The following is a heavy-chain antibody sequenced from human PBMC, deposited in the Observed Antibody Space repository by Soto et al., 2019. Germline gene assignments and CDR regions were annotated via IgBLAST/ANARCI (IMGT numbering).Heavy chain of an antibody. CDR3: AREDDGGDRDYYGLDV. CDR1: GGSVSSSSYY. J-gene: IGHJ6*02. CDR2: IHYTGSI. V-gene: IGHV4-61*01. Sequence: SETLSLTCTVSGGSVSSSSYYWSWIRQPPGKGLEWIGYIHYTGSIMYNPSFKSRLTMAVDTTKNQFSLQLTSVTAADTAVYFCAREDDGGDRDYYGLDVWGQGTTVTVSS. D-gene: IGHD2-21*02.